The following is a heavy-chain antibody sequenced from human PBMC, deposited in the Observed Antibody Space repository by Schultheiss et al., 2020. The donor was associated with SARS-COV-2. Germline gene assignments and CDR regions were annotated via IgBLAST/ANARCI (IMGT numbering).Heavy chain of an antibody. D-gene: IGHD2-2*01. CDR3: ARYRVGCSSTSCFYFDY. CDR1: GGSFSGYY. CDR2: INHSGST. V-gene: IGHV4-34*01. J-gene: IGHJ4*02. Sequence: SETLSLTCAVYGGSFSGYYWSWIRQPPGKGLEWIGEINHSGSTNYNPSLKSRVTISVDTSKNQFSLKLSSVTAADTAVYYCARYRVGCSSTSCFYFDYWGQGTLVTVSS.